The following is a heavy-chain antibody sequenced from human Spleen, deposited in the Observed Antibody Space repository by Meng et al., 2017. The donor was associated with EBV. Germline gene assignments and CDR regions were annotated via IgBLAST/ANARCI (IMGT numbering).Heavy chain of an antibody. Sequence: QGVLQESGPGLVKPSGTLSLTCGVSGGSISSSNWWSWVRQPPGKGLEWIGEIYESGSTNYNPSLESRVTVSIDKSKNQFSLKLSSVTAADTAVYYCARGTSRPSMYYFDYWGQGTLVTVSS. CDR3: ARGTSRPSMYYFDY. D-gene: IGHD6-13*01. J-gene: IGHJ4*02. CDR2: IYESGST. CDR1: GGSISSSNW. V-gene: IGHV4-4*02.